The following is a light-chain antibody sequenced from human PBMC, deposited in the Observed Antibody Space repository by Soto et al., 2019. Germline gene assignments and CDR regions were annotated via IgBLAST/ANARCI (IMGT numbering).Light chain of an antibody. J-gene: IGLJ1*01. V-gene: IGLV3-1*01. CDR1: NLGDKY. CDR2: QDT. CDR3: QAWDSNTYV. Sequence: SYELTQPPSVSVSPGQTASITCSGDNLGDKYACWYQQKPGQSPVLVIYQDTKRPSGIPERFSGSNSGNTATLTISGTRAMDEADYYCQAWDSNTYVFGTGTKLTVL.